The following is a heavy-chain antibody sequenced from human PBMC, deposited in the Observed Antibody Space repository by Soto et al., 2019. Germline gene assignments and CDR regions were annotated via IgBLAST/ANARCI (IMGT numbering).Heavy chain of an antibody. V-gene: IGHV5-10-1*01. CDR2: IDPSDSYT. D-gene: IGHD5-18*01. CDR1: GYSFTSYW. CDR3: ARHGRYINWFDP. J-gene: IGHJ5*02. Sequence: PGESLKISCKGSGYSFTSYWISWVRQMPGKGLEWMGRIDPSDSYTNYSPSFQGHVTISADKSISTAYLQWSSLKASDTAMYYCARHGRYINWFDPWGQGTLVTVSS.